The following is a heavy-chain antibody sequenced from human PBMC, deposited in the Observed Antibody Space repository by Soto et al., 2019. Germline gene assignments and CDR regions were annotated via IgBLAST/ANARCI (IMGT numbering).Heavy chain of an antibody. CDR3: SGCSGGACHQSYGMDV. J-gene: IGHJ6*02. CDR1: GFTFSSCT. V-gene: IGHV3-21*01. D-gene: IGHD2-15*01. Sequence: EVHLVESGGGLVKPGGSLRLSCAVSGFTFSSCTMNWVRQAPGKGLEWVSSISPSTSHIYYADSVKGRFTISRYNAKNCLFLEMNGLIAEDRAVYYCSGCSGGACHQSYGMDVWGPGTTVTVSS. CDR2: ISPSTSHI.